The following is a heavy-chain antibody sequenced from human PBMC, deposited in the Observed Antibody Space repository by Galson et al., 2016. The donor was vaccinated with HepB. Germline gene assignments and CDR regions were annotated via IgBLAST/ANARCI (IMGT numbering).Heavy chain of an antibody. CDR1: GFTFSRCT. CDR3: ARTLFSSGSYWYFDY. D-gene: IGHD1-26*01. Sequence: SLRLSCAASGFTFSRCTMNWVRPAPGKGLEWVSYISSSSSTIYYADSVKGRFTITRDNAKNSLYLQVNSLGDEDTAVYYCARTLFSSGSYWYFDYWGQGTLVTVSS. V-gene: IGHV3-48*02. J-gene: IGHJ4*02. CDR2: ISSSSSTI.